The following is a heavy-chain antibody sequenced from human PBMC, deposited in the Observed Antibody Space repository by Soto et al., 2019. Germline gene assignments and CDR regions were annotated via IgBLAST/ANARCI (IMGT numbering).Heavy chain of an antibody. V-gene: IGHV4-31*03. J-gene: IGHJ6*02. CDR1: GGSISSGGYY. D-gene: IGHD3-9*01. CDR2: IYYSGST. Sequence: SETLSLTCTVSGGSISSGGYYWSWIRQHPGKGLEWIGYIYYSGSTYYNPSLKSRVTISVDTSKNQFSLKLSSVTAADTAVYYCARWGSYYDILTGYYFSTYGMDVWGQGTTVTVS. CDR3: ARWGSYYDILTGYYFSTYGMDV.